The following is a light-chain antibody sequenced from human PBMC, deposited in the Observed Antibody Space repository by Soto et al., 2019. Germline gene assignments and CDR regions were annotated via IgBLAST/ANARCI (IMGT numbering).Light chain of an antibody. CDR1: QSVLYSSNNKNY. V-gene: IGKV4-1*01. CDR2: WAS. Sequence: DIVMTQSPDSLAVSLGERATINCKSSQSVLYSSNNKNYLAWYQQKPGQPPKLLIYWASTRESGFPDRFSGSGSGTDFTLTISSLQAEDVAVYYCQQHYSTPYTFGQGTKLEIK. CDR3: QQHYSTPYT. J-gene: IGKJ2*01.